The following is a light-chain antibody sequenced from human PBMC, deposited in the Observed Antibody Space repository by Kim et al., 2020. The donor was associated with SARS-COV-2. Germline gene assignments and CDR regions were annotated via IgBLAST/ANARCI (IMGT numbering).Light chain of an antibody. CDR2: GAS. V-gene: IGKV3-20*01. J-gene: IGKJ3*01. CDR3: QQYDSSPFT. Sequence: SHGERGTLSCRASQSVSNSYLAWYQQKPGQAPRRLVYGASRRATGSPDRFSGSGSGTDFTLTISRVEPEDFAVYYCQQYDSSPFTFGPGTKVDIK. CDR1: QSVSNSY.